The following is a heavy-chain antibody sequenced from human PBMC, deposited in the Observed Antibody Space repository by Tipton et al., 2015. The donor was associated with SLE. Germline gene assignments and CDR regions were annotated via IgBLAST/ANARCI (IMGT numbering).Heavy chain of an antibody. V-gene: IGHV4-38-2*02. J-gene: IGHJ4*02. CDR1: GDSITTYY. Sequence: GLVKPSETLSLTCSVSGDSITTYYWSWIRQPPGKGLEWIGSIYRSGTAYYNPSLKSRVTMSVDTSKNQFSLKLTSVTAADTAVYYCARDPYDSWSDYQATFDYWGQGTLVTVSP. D-gene: IGHD3-3*01. CDR3: ARDPYDSWSDYQATFDY. CDR2: IYRSGTA.